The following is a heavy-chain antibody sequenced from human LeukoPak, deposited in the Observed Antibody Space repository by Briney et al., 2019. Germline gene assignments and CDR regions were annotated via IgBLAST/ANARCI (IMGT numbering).Heavy chain of an antibody. Sequence: SGPTLVKPTQTLTLTCTFPGFSLSTSGVGVGWIRQPPGKALEWLALIYWDDDKRYSPSLKSRLTITKDTSKNQVVLTMANMDPVDTATYFCARTLIRRDGYNFDYWGQGTLVTVSS. V-gene: IGHV2-5*02. J-gene: IGHJ4*02. CDR3: ARTLIRRDGYNFDY. CDR1: GFSLSTSGVG. D-gene: IGHD5-24*01. CDR2: IYWDDDK.